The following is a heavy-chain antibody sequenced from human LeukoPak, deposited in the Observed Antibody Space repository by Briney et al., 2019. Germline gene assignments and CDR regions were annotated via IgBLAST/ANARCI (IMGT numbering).Heavy chain of an antibody. Sequence: ASVKASCKASGYTFTSYGISWVRQAPGQGLEWMGWISAYNGNTNYAQKLQGRVTMTTDTSTSTAYMELRSLRSDDAAVYYGARGRYYYGAGSYLPWGQGTLVTVS. CDR3: ARGRYYYGAGSYLP. D-gene: IGHD3-10*01. J-gene: IGHJ5*02. CDR1: GYTFTSYG. CDR2: ISAYNGNT. V-gene: IGHV1-18*01.